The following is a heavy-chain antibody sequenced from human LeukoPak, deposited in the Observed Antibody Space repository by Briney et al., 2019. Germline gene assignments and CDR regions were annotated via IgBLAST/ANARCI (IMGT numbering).Heavy chain of an antibody. CDR2: IKDDGSDK. CDR3: ADLGSRD. V-gene: IGHV3-7*01. Sequence: PGGSLRLSCAASGFTFSSNAMSWVRQAPGKGLEWVATIKDDGSDKYYVDSVKGRFTISRDNAKKSLWLQMNSLRVEDTAMYYCADLGSRDWGQGTLVTVSS. CDR1: GFTFSSNA. J-gene: IGHJ4*02. D-gene: IGHD3-16*01.